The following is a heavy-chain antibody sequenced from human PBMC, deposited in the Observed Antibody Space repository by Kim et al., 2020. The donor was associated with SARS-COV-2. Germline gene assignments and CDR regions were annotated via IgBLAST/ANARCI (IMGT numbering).Heavy chain of an antibody. V-gene: IGHV3-30*18. CDR1: GFTFSTYG. J-gene: IGHJ6*02. CDR3: AKDRGGYYSYYGMDV. D-gene: IGHD3-10*01. CDR2: TSSDGSDQ. Sequence: GGSLRLSCAASGFTFSTYGMHWVRQAPGKGLEWVAVTSSDGSDQNYADSVKGRFTIPRDNSKSTLYLQMNSLRLEDTAVYYCAKDRGGYYSYYGMDVWGQGTTVTVSS.